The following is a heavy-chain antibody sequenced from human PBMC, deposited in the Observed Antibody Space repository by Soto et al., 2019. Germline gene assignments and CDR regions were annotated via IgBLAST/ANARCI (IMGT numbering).Heavy chain of an antibody. J-gene: IGHJ4*02. CDR1: GGSITSSGYY. Sequence: QVQLQESGPGLVKPSQTLSLTCTVSGGSITSSGYYWSWIRQHPGEGLEWIGFTSNSGSTSYNPSLESRVTISVYAASHLFTMNLKSVTAADTAVCYSARWGGSTKVDHWGQGTLVTVSP. V-gene: IGHV4-31*03. CDR3: ARWGGSTKVDH. D-gene: IGHD3-16*01. CDR2: TSNSGST.